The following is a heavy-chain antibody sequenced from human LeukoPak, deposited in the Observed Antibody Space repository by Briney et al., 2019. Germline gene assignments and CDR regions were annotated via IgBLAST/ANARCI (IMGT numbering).Heavy chain of an antibody. J-gene: IGHJ6*03. D-gene: IGHD3-10*01. CDR1: GGTFSSYA. V-gene: IGHV1-69*06. CDR2: IIPIFGTA. CDR3: ARLTYGSESMDV. Sequence: GASVKVSCKASGGTFSSYAISWVRQAPGQGLEWMGGIIPIFGTANYAQKFQGRVTITADKSTSTAYMELSSLRSEDTAVYYCARLTYGSESMDVWGKGTTVTISS.